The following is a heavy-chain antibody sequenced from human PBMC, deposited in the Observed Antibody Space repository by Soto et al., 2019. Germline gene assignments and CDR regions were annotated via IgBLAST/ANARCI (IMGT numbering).Heavy chain of an antibody. V-gene: IGHV3-7*01. J-gene: IGHJ6*03. CDR3: ARGGSHRGYYFWSGPDTYYYYYYMDV. CDR2: IKQDGSEK. CDR1: GFTFSSYW. D-gene: IGHD3-3*01. Sequence: GGSLRLSCAASGFTFSSYWMSWVRQAPGKGLEWVANIKQDGSEKYYVDSVKGRFTISRDNAKNSLYLQMNSLRAEDTAVYYCARGGSHRGYYFWSGPDTYYYYYYMDVWGKGTTVTVSS.